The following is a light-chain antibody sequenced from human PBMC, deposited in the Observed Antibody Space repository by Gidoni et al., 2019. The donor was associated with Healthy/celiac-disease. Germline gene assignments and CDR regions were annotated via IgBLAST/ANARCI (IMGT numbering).Light chain of an antibody. CDR1: SSNIGSNT. CDR2: SNN. CDR3: AAWDDSLNGVV. V-gene: IGLV1-44*01. J-gene: IGLJ2*01. Sequence: QSVLTQPPSASGNPGQRVPIPCSGSSSNIGSNTVNWYQQLPGTAPKLLIYSNNQRPSGVPDRFSGSKSGTSASLAISGLQSEDEADYYCAAWDDSLNGVVFGGGTKLTVL.